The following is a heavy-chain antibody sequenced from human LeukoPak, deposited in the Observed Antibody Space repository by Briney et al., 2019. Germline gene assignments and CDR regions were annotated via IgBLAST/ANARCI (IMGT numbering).Heavy chain of an antibody. J-gene: IGHJ5*02. CDR1: GYSISSGYY. V-gene: IGHV4-38-2*02. Sequence: SETLSLTCTVSGYSISSGYYWGWIRQPPGKGLEWIGTIYHSGTTYYNPSLKSRVTMSVDTSKNQFSLRLRSVTAADTAVYYCARGQARLAWFDPWGQGTLVTVSS. CDR3: ARGQARLAWFDP. CDR2: IYHSGTT. D-gene: IGHD6-19*01.